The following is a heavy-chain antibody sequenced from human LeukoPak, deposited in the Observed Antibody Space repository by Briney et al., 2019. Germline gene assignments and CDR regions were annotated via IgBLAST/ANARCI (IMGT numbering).Heavy chain of an antibody. V-gene: IGHV4-34*01. D-gene: IGHD5-18*01. CDR2: INHSGST. Sequence: PSETLSLTCTVSGGSISSYYWSWIRQPPGKGLEWIGEINHSGSTNYNPSLKSRVTISVDTSKNQFSLKLSSVTAADTAVYYCARGPDTAMDVWGQGTTVTVSS. J-gene: IGHJ6*02. CDR1: GGSISSYY. CDR3: ARGPDTAMDV.